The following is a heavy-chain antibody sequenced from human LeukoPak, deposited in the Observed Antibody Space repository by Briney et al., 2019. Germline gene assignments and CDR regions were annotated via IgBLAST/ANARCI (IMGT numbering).Heavy chain of an antibody. CDR2: IYTSGST. J-gene: IGHJ3*02. V-gene: IGHV4-4*07. CDR3: ARLLDNDASGDPDTFDM. CDR1: GGSISSYY. D-gene: IGHD3-22*01. Sequence: SETLSLTCTVSGGSISSYYWSWIRQPAGKGLEWIGRIYTSGSTNYNPSLRSRVTMSIDTSKSLFSLKLTSVTAADTAVYSCARLLDNDASGDPDTFDMWGQGTVVTVSS.